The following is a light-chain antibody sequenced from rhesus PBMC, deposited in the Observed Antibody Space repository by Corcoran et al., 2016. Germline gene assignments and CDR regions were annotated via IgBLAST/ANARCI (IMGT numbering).Light chain of an antibody. Sequence: SSGLTQEPALSVALGHTVRMTCQGDSLKTYYASWYQQKPGQVPVLVIYGNTNRPSGIPGRFSGSWSGNTGSLTITGAQVEDEADYYGGSWDNSGNHYIFGAGTRLTVL. CDR2: GNT. J-gene: IGLJ1*01. V-gene: IGLV3S11*01. CDR3: GSWDNSGNHYI. CDR1: SLKTYY.